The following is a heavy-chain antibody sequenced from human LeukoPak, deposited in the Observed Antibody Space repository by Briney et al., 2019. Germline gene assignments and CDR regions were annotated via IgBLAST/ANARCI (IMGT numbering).Heavy chain of an antibody. CDR1: GFTFSSYG. D-gene: IGHD4-17*01. CDR3: ARLGARQVLDY. J-gene: IGHJ4*02. CDR2: IKQDGGEK. V-gene: IGHV3-7*01. Sequence: PGRSLRLSCAASGFTFSSYGMHWVRQAPGKGLEWVANIKQDGGEKYYVDSVKGGFTISRDNAKNSLYLQMNSLRAEDTAVYYCARLGARQVLDYWGQGTLVTVSS.